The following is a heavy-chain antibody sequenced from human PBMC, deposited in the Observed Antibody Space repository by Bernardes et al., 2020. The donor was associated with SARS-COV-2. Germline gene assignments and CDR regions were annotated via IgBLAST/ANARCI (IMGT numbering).Heavy chain of an antibody. D-gene: IGHD1-26*01. Sequence: RGSRRPAWAAAGFTFSTEWTYWVRQTAGEGRGWVSRINSDWSRINYADSVKGRFTISRDNAKNTLYLQMNSLRAEDTAVYYCTRGVGATTSRFDYWGQGTLVTVSS. CDR1: GFTFSTEW. V-gene: IGHV3-74*01. J-gene: IGHJ4*02. CDR2: INSDWSRI. CDR3: TRGVGATTSRFDY.